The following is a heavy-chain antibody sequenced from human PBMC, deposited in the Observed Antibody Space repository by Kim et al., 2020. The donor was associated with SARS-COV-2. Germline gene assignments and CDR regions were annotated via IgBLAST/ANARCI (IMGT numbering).Heavy chain of an antibody. V-gene: IGHV4-39*01. D-gene: IGHD6-19*01. CDR2: IYYSGST. CDR1: GGSISSSGYY. Sequence: SETLSLTCTVSGGSISSSGYYWGWIRQPPGKGLEWIGSIYYSGSTYYNPSLKSRVTISVDTSKNQFSLKLSSVTAADTAVYYCARLGSSGWPYYYGMDVWGQGTTVTVSS. J-gene: IGHJ6*02. CDR3: ARLGSSGWPYYYGMDV.